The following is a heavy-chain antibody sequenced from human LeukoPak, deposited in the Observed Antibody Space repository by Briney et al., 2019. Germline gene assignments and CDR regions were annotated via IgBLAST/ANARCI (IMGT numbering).Heavy chain of an antibody. Sequence: GGSLRLSCAASTFSFSSYAMSWVRQAPGKGLEWVSTISASGGSTYYADSVKGRFTISRDNSKNTLHLQMNSLRAEDTAVYYCAKIGSDYYYGLGEAYYWGQGTPVTISS. CDR3: AKIGSDYYYGLGEAYY. V-gene: IGHV3-23*01. CDR2: ISASGGST. D-gene: IGHD3-10*01. J-gene: IGHJ4*02. CDR1: TFSFSSYA.